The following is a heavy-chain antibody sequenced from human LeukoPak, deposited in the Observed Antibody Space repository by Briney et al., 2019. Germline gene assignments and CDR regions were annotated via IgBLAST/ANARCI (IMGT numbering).Heavy chain of an antibody. Sequence: SETLSLTCTVSGGSISSTSYYWSWIRQPPGKGLEWIGEINHSGSTNYNPSLKSRVTISVDTSKNQFSLKLSSVTAADTAVYYCAREVDTANGQGFDYWGQGTLVTVSS. CDR2: INHSGST. J-gene: IGHJ4*02. V-gene: IGHV4-39*07. CDR3: AREVDTANGQGFDY. CDR1: GGSISSTSYY. D-gene: IGHD5-18*01.